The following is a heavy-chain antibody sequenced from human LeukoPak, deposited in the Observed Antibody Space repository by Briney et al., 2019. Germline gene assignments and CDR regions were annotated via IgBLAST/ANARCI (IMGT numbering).Heavy chain of an antibody. Sequence: ASVKVSCKASGYTFTGYYMHWVRQAPGQGLEWMGRINPNSGGTNYAQKFQGRVTMTRDTSISTAYMELSRLRSDDTAVYYCARVAVYHYYGMDVWGQGTTVTVSS. J-gene: IGHJ6*02. CDR2: INPNSGGT. CDR1: GYTFTGYY. CDR3: ARVAVYHYYGMDV. V-gene: IGHV1-2*06.